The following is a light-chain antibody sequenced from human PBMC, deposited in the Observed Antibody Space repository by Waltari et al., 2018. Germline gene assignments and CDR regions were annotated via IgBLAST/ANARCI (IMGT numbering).Light chain of an antibody. V-gene: IGKV3-15*01. CDR2: GAS. Sequence: LVMTQSPATLSVSPGERVTLPCRASQSVSGNLAWYQQKPGQAPRPLMYGASTRAAGVPTRFSGSGSGTEFTVTISSLQSEDFAVYYCQQYNDWPQTFGQGTKLETK. J-gene: IGKJ2*01. CDR1: QSVSGN. CDR3: QQYNDWPQT.